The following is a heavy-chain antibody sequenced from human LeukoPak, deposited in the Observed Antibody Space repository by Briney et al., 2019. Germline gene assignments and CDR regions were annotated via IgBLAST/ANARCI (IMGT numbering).Heavy chain of an antibody. J-gene: IGHJ2*01. Sequence: PSETLSLTCALYGGSFSSYSWSWTWIRQTPEKGLEWIGKIIEKGNANYNPSLKSRLTIDLDTSMNQFSLKLTSMTAADTAMYYCARGYYPPRWYFDLWGRGTLVTVSS. CDR2: IIEKGNA. CDR1: GGSFSSYS. D-gene: IGHD3-10*01. CDR3: ARGYYPPRWYFDL. V-gene: IGHV4-34*01.